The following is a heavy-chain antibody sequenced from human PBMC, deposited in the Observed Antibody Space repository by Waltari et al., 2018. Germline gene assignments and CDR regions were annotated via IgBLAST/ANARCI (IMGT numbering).Heavy chain of an antibody. Sequence: EVQLVESGGGLVQPGGSLRLSCAASGFPFSSYSMTWVRQAPGKGLEWVSYISSSSTIYYADSVKGRFTISRDNAKNSLYLQMNSLRAEDTAVYYCAGDDILTGYYFGTWGQGTLVTVSS. CDR2: ISSSSTI. CDR3: AGDDILTGYYFGT. CDR1: GFPFSSYS. J-gene: IGHJ4*02. V-gene: IGHV3-48*01. D-gene: IGHD3-9*01.